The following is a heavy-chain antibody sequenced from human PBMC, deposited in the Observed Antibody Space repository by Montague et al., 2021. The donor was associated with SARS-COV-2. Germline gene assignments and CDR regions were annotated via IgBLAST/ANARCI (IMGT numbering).Heavy chain of an antibody. CDR1: GESMTRSW. V-gene: IGHV4-4*02. CDR3: TRARSKAIDY. D-gene: IGHD2/OR15-2a*01. J-gene: IGHJ4*02. CDR2: IFHDGTS. Sequence: SETLSLTCAVSGESMTRSWWTWVRQPPGQRLQWIGEIFHDGTSRSKYXPGLKSRVTISIDTSKNQFFLRLSSVTAADTALYFCTRARSKAIDYWGQGALVTVSS.